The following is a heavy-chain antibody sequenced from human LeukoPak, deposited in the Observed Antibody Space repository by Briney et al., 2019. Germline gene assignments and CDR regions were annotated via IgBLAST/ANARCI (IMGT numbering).Heavy chain of an antibody. V-gene: IGHV4-30-4*01. Sequence: PSETLSLTCTVSGGSISSGDYFWSWIRQPPGKGLEWIGYIYYSGSTYYNPSLKSRVTISVDTSKNQFSLKLRPVTAADTAVYYCARAPALCSSTSCYYLRFGFDYWGQGTLVTVSS. CDR3: ARAPALCSSTSCYYLRFGFDY. CDR1: GGSISSGDYF. CDR2: IYYSGST. J-gene: IGHJ4*02. D-gene: IGHD2-2*01.